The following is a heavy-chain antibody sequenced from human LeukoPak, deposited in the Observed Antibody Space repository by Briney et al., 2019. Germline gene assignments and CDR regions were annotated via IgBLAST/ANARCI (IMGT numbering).Heavy chain of an antibody. J-gene: IGHJ4*02. Sequence: PGGSLRLSCAASGFTFSSYEMNWVRQAPGKGLEWVSAISGGAGTIFYTDSVRGRFTISRDNSKNTLYLQMNSLRAEDTAIYFCAKRLGSGDSCYFDSWGQGTLVTVSS. V-gene: IGHV3-23*01. D-gene: IGHD2-15*01. CDR1: GFTFSSYE. CDR2: ISGGAGTI. CDR3: AKRLGSGDSCYFDS.